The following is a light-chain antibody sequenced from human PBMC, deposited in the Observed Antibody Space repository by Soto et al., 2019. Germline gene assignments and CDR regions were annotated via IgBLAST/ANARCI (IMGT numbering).Light chain of an antibody. CDR2: KAS. V-gene: IGKV1-5*03. J-gene: IGKJ5*01. Sequence: DIQMTQSPSTLSASVGDRVTITCRASQSISNWLAWYQQKPGKAPKLLIYKASSLESGVPSRFSGSGSGTEFTLTISILQPDDFATYYCQQYNSYPTFGQGTRLEIK. CDR3: QQYNSYPT. CDR1: QSISNW.